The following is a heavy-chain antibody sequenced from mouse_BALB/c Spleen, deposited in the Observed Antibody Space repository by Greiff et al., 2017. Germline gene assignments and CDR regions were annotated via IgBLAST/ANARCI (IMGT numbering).Heavy chain of an antibody. V-gene: IGHV5-6-5*01. J-gene: IGHJ2*01. CDR2: ISSGGST. CDR3: ANDGYYGY. CDR1: GFTFSTYA. D-gene: IGHD2-3*01. Sequence: DVQLVESGGGVVKPGGSLKLSCAASGFTFSTYAMSWVRQTPEKRLEWVASISSGGSTYYPDSVKGRFTISRDNARNILYLQMSSLMSEDTAMYYCANDGYYGYWGQGTTLTVSS.